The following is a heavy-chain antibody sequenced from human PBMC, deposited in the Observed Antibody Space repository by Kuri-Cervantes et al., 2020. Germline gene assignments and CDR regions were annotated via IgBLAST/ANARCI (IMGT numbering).Heavy chain of an antibody. Sequence: ASVKVSCKASGYTFTSYYMHWVRQAPGQGLEWMGIINPSGGSTSYAQKFQGRVTMTRDTSKNQFSLKLSSVTAADTAVYYCASWWLVRRYFDYWGQGTLVTVSS. CDR3: ASWWLVRRYFDY. CDR2: INPSGGST. D-gene: IGHD6-19*01. V-gene: IGHV1-46*01. CDR1: GYTFTSYY. J-gene: IGHJ4*02.